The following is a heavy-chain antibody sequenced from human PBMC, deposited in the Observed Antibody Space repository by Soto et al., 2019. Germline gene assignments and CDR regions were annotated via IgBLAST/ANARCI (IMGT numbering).Heavy chain of an antibody. CDR2: ISGSGGST. D-gene: IGHD5-18*01. CDR1: GFTFSSYA. CDR3: AKDSRIQLWPDTYGVYYYYGMDV. J-gene: IGHJ6*02. Sequence: QPGGSLRLSCAASGFTFSSYAMSWVRQAPGKGLEWVSAISGSGGSTYYADSAKGRFTISRDNSKNTLYLQMNSLRAEDTAVYYCAKDSRIQLWPDTYGVYYYYGMDVWGQGTTVTVSS. V-gene: IGHV3-23*01.